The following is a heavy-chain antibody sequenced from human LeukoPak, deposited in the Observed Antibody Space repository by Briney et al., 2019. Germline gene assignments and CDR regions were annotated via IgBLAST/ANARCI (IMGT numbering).Heavy chain of an antibody. D-gene: IGHD3-10*01. CDR3: ARDYYCSGKYNCY. CDR1: GFTVSSNY. Sequence: GGSLRLSCAASGFTVSSNYMSWVRQAPGKGLEWVSVIYSGGSTYYADSVKGRFTISRDNSKNTLYLQMNSLRAEDTAVYYFARDYYCSGKYNCYLGQGTLVTVSS. J-gene: IGHJ4*02. V-gene: IGHV3-53*01. CDR2: IYSGGST.